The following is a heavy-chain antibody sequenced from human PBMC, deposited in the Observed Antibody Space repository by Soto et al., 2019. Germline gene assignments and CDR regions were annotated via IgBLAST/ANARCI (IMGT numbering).Heavy chain of an antibody. CDR3: ARNTIPHPPY. J-gene: IGHJ4*02. CDR1: SSSSYY. V-gene: IGHV3-23*01. CDR2: ISSSGGST. Sequence: SSSSYYWGWIRQPPGKGLEWVSAISSSGGSTYYADSVKGRFTISRDNSKNTLYLQMNGLRAEDTAVYYCARNTIPHPPYWGQGTLVTVSS. D-gene: IGHD1-1*01.